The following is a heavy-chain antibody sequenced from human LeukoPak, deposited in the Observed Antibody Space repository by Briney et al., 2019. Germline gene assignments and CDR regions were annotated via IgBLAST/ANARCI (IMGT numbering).Heavy chain of an antibody. CDR1: GGSISSGGYY. CDR3: ARGSGDYILPLDY. J-gene: IGHJ4*02. Sequence: SQTLSLTCTVSGGSISSGGYYWSWIRQHPGKGLEWIGYIYYSGSTYYNPSLKSRVTISVDTSKNQFSLKLSSVTAADTAVYYCARGSGDYILPLDYWGQGTLVTVSS. CDR2: IYYSGST. D-gene: IGHD4-17*01. V-gene: IGHV4-31*03.